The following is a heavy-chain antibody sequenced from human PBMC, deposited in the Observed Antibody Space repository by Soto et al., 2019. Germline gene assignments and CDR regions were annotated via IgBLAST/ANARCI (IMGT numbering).Heavy chain of an antibody. CDR3: AREDLRSSATGTHYYGMDV. CDR1: GFTLSSNY. D-gene: IGHD3-9*01. V-gene: IGHV3-53*01. J-gene: IGHJ6*02. CDR2: IYSGGST. Sequence: GGSLSLSCAASGFTLSSNYMSWVRQAPGKGLEWVSVIYSGGSTYYADSVKGRFTISRDNSKNTLYLQMNSLRAEDTAVYYCAREDLRSSATGTHYYGMDVPGPRTT.